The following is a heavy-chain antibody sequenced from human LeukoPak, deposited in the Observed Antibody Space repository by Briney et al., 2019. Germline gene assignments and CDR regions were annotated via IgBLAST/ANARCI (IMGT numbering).Heavy chain of an antibody. CDR1: GFTLSSYS. D-gene: IGHD6-19*01. CDR3: ARGPGIAVAPLQH. J-gene: IGHJ1*01. CDR2: FRSSGRDI. V-gene: IGHV3-21*01. Sequence: GGSLRLPCEVSGFTLSSYSMTWVRQAPGKGLEWVSPFRSSGRDIIYGDSVRGRFTIARDDAKNSLYLQMNSLRAEDTAVYYCARGPGIAVAPLQHWGQGTLVTVSS.